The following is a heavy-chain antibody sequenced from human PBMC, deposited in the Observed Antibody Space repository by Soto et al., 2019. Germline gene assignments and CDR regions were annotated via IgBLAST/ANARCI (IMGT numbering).Heavy chain of an antibody. CDR1: GGSISSSSSY. V-gene: IGHV4-39*07. CDR2: IFYSGNT. D-gene: IGHD2-2*01. Sequence: SETLSLTCTVSGGSISSSSSYWGWLRQPPGQGLKWVGSIFYSGNTNYNPSLKSRVTISVDTSKNQFSLKLSSVTAADTAVYYCARSSHLGYCSSTSCSAGHYYYYYMDVWGKGTTVTVSS. CDR3: ARSSHLGYCSSTSCSAGHYYYYYMDV. J-gene: IGHJ6*03.